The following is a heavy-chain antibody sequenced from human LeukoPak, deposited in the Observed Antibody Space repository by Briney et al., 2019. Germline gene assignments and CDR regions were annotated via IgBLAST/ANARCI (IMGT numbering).Heavy chain of an antibody. J-gene: IGHJ5*01. CDR2: ISGTGGAT. CDR1: GFSFGNYV. V-gene: IGHV3-23*01. Sequence: PGGSLRLSCVASGFSFGNYVMSWVRQARGKALQWVSQISGTGGATWYAGFARDRFTISRDNSKKTLYLQMSGLRVEDTAMYYCVKDPRDTYGTNWFVSWGQGTLLIVSS. CDR3: VKDPRDTYGTNWFVS. D-gene: IGHD2-21*01.